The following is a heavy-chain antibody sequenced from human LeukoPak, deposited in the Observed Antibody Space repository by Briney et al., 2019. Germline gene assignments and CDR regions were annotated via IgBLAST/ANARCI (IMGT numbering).Heavy chain of an antibody. D-gene: IGHD3-22*01. CDR3: ARDLITMIVGGFDY. V-gene: IGHV1-2*02. Sequence: VASVKVSCKASGYTFTGYYMHWVRQAPGQGLEWMGWINPNSGGTNYAQKLQGRVTMTTDTSTSTAYMELRSLRSDDTAVYYCARDLITMIVGGFDYWGQGTLVTVSS. CDR2: INPNSGGT. CDR1: GYTFTGYY. J-gene: IGHJ4*02.